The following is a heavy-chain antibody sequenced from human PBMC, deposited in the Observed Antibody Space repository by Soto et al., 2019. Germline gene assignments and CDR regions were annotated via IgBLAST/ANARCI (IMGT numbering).Heavy chain of an antibody. J-gene: IGHJ4*02. CDR2: INHSGST. CDR3: ARAGCSSTSCYYYFDY. CDR1: GGSFSGYY. D-gene: IGHD2-2*01. V-gene: IGHV4-34*01. Sequence: QVQLQQWGAGLLKPSETLSLTCAVYGGSFSGYYWSWIRQPPGKGLEWIGEINHSGSTNYNPFLKSRVTISVDTSKNQFSLKLSSVTAADTAVYYCARAGCSSTSCYYYFDYWGQGTLVTVSS.